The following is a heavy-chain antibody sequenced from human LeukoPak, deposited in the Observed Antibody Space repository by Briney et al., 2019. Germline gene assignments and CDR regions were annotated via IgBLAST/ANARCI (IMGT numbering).Heavy chain of an antibody. CDR2: IYYSGST. CDR1: GGSISSGGYS. CDR3: ARATFYYYDFWSGHRYWFDP. V-gene: IGHV4-30-2*01. D-gene: IGHD3-3*01. J-gene: IGHJ5*02. Sequence: NPSETLSLTCAVSGGSISSGGYSWSWIRQPPGKGLEWIGYIYYSGSTYYNPSLKSRVTISVDTSKNQFSLKLSSVTAAGTAVYYCARATFYYYDFWSGHRYWFDPWGQGTLVTVSS.